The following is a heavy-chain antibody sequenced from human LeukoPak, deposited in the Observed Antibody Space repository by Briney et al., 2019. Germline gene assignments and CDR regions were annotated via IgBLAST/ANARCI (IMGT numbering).Heavy chain of an antibody. D-gene: IGHD4-17*01. CDR3: ARYGAYPFPFDC. V-gene: IGHV3-48*02. J-gene: IGHJ4*02. CDR2: ISSSGSAI. Sequence: GGSLRLSCAASGFTFSNYNMNWVRQAPGKGLEWVSYISSSGSAIYYADSVKGRFIISRDNAKNSPYLQIDSLRDEDTAVYYCARYGAYPFPFDCWGQGTLVTDSS. CDR1: GFTFSNYN.